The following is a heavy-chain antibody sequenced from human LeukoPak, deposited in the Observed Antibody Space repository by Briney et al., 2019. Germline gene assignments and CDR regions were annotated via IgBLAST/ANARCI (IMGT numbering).Heavy chain of an antibody. V-gene: IGHV3-23*01. CDR1: GFTFSSYA. J-gene: IGHJ4*02. CDR2: ISGSGGST. Sequence: GGSLRLSCAASGFTFSSYAMSWVRQAPGRGLEWVLAISGSGGSTYYADSVKGRFTISRDNSKNTLYLQMNSLRAEDTAVYYCAKVVVPAAIRSYFDYWGQGTLVTVSS. D-gene: IGHD2-2*02. CDR3: AKVVVPAAIRSYFDY.